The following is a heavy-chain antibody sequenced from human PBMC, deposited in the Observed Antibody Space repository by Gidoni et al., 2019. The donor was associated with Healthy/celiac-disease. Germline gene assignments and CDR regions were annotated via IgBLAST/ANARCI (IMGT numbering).Heavy chain of an antibody. J-gene: IGHJ4*02. CDR1: GFTFSSYG. CDR2: IWYDGSNK. CDR3: ARDGIAARGFDY. D-gene: IGHD6-6*01. Sequence: QVQLVESGGGVVQPGRSLRLSCAASGFTFSSYGMHWVRQAPGKGLEWVAVIWYDGSNKYYADSVKGRFTISRDNSKNTLYLQMNSLRAEDTAVYYCARDGIAARGFDYWGQGTLVTVSS. V-gene: IGHV3-33*01.